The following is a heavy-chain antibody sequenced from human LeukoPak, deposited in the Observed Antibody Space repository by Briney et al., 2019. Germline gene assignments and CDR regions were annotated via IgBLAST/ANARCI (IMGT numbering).Heavy chain of an antibody. CDR1: GGTFSSYA. CDR2: IIPIFGTA. V-gene: IGHV1-69*15. J-gene: IGHJ4*02. CDR3: ARDFGLGTYYDFWSGIAY. D-gene: IGHD3-3*01. Sequence: GSSVKVSYKASGGTFSSYAISWVRQAPGQGLEWMGRIIPIFGTANYAQKFQGRVTITADESTSTAYMELSSLRSEDTAVYYCARDFGLGTYYDFWSGIAYWGQGTLVTVSS.